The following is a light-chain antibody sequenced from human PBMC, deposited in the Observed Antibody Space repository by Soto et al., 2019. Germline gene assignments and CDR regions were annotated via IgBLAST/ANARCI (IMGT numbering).Light chain of an antibody. V-gene: IGKV3-20*01. J-gene: IGKJ4*01. CDR3: QQYGGSPLT. Sequence: EIVLTQSPATLSFSPVERATLSCRASQSVSSDLAWYQQKPGQAPRLLIYVASTRATGIPARFSASGSGTDFTLTISRLEPEDSAVYYCQQYGGSPLTFGGGTKVDIK. CDR1: QSVSSD. CDR2: VAS.